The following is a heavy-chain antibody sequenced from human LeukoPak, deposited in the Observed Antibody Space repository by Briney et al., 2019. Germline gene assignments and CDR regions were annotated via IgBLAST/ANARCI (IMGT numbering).Heavy chain of an antibody. V-gene: IGHV4-39*01. D-gene: IGHD3-3*01. CDR2: IYYSGST. CDR1: GGSISSSSYY. J-gene: IGHJ3*02. Sequence: SETLSLTCTVSGGSISSSSYYWGWIRQPPGKGLEWIGSIYYSGSTYYNPSLKSRVTISVDTSKNQFSLKLSSVTAADTAVYYCARGLTRFLEWLLLPDAFDIWGQGTMVTVSS. CDR3: ARGLTRFLEWLLLPDAFDI.